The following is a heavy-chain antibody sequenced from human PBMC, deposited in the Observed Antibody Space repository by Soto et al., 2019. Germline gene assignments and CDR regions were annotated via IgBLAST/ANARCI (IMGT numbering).Heavy chain of an antibody. CDR3: ARGYDTLTGYYSRAY. D-gene: IGHD3-9*01. CDR1: GFAFRSFT. Sequence: EVQLVESGGGLVKPGGSLRLSCAASGFAFRSFTMNWVRQAPGKGLEWVSSISSTSTYIYYADAVKGRFAISRDNAKNSLHLQMNSLRAEDTAVYYCARGYDTLTGYYSRAYWGQGTLVTVTS. J-gene: IGHJ4*02. CDR2: ISSTSTYI. V-gene: IGHV3-21*01.